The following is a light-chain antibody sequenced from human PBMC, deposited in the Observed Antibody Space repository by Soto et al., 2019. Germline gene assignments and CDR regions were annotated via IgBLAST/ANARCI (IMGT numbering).Light chain of an antibody. Sequence: DIQMTQSPSSLSAAIGDRVTITCRASQSIKNYLNWYQHKPGAAPKLLIFGASNLESGVPSRFSGSGSGKEFTLSISSLQPEDFATYYCQQGYSTTPITFGQGTRVEIK. CDR1: QSIKNY. CDR3: QQGYSTTPIT. V-gene: IGKV1-39*01. J-gene: IGKJ5*01. CDR2: GAS.